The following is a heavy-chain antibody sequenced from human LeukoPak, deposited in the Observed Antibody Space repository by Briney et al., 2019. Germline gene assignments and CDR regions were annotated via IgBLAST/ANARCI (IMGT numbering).Heavy chain of an antibody. CDR2: INPNNGGT. J-gene: IGHJ4*02. D-gene: IGHD3-10*01. CDR3: ARDRGGGSGTYYILY. V-gene: IGHV1-2*02. Sequence: GASVKVSCKASGYTFTDYYMHWVRQAPGRGLEWLGWINPNNGGTNYAQKFQGRVTMTRDTSISTAYMELSSLRSDDTAVYYCARDRGGGSGTYYILYWGLGSLVTVSS. CDR1: GYTFTDYY.